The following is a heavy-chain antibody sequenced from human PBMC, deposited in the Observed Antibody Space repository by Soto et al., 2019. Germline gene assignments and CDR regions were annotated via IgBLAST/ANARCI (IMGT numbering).Heavy chain of an antibody. CDR2: ISYDGNNK. D-gene: IGHD1-7*01. Sequence: GGSLRLSCTASGFTFSSYGMHWVRQAPGKGLEWVAVISYDGNNKFYADSVKGRFTISRDNSKNTLYLQMNSLRGEDTAVYYCAKDWGWNYKYYFDYWGQGTLVTVSS. CDR1: GFTFSSYG. CDR3: AKDWGWNYKYYFDY. V-gene: IGHV3-30*18. J-gene: IGHJ4*02.